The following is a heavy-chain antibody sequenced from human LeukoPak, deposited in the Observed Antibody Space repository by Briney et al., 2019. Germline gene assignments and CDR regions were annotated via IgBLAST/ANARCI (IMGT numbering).Heavy chain of an antibody. D-gene: IGHD2-15*01. Sequence: PSETLSLTCTVSGGSISSGGYYWSWIRQPPGKGLEWIGYIYYSGSTNYTPSLKSRVTISVDTSKNQFSLKLSSVTAADTAVYYCARGQAGWSAFDIWGQGTMVTVSS. CDR1: GGSISSGGYY. V-gene: IGHV4-61*08. J-gene: IGHJ3*02. CDR2: IYYSGST. CDR3: ARGQAGWSAFDI.